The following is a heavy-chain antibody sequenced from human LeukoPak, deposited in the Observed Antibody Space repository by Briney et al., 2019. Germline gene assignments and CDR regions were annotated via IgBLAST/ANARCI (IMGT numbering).Heavy chain of an antibody. CDR3: ARDSRYYYDSSGPAGY. D-gene: IGHD3-22*01. CDR1: GGTFSSYA. V-gene: IGHV1-69*05. J-gene: IGHJ4*02. CDR2: IIPIFGTA. Sequence: SVKLSCKASGGTFSSYAISWVRQAPGQGLEWMGRIIPIFGTANYAQKFQGRVTITTDESTSTAYMELSSLRSEDTAVYYCARDSRYYYDSSGPAGYWGQGTLVTVSS.